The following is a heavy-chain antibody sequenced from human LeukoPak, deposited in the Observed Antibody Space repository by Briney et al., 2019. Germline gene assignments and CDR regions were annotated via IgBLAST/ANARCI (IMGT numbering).Heavy chain of an antibody. D-gene: IGHD3-16*01. CDR2: LPPDELDI. CDR3: ARRRGSLYYFDY. J-gene: IGHJ4*02. V-gene: IGHV3-74*01. CDR1: GFTFTNYW. Sequence: PGGSLRLSCAASGFTFTNYWMHWVRQAPGMGLVWVSRLPPDELDIIYADSVKGRFTVSRDNSKNTLYLQMNSLRAEDTAVYYCARRRGSLYYFDYWGQGTLVTVSS.